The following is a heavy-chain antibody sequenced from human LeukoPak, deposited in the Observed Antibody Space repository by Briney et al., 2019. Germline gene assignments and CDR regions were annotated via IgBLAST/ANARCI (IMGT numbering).Heavy chain of an antibody. J-gene: IGHJ4*02. CDR3: ARGQFWSGYSI. Sequence: SETLSLTCAVYGGSFSGYYWSWIRQPPGKGLEWIGEINHRRSTNYNPSLKSRVTMSVDTSKNQFSLNLSSVTAADTAVYYCARGQFWSGYSIWGQGTLVTVSS. CDR2: INHRRST. D-gene: IGHD3-3*02. V-gene: IGHV4-34*01. CDR1: GGSFSGYY.